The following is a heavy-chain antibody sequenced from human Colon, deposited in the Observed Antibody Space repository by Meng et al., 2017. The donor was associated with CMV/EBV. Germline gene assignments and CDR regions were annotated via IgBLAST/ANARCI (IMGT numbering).Heavy chain of an antibody. V-gene: IGHV3-7*01. CDR3: TRGSEDHDGFDI. CDR1: GFSASTNY. J-gene: IGHJ3*02. CDR2: IKKDGSEQ. Sequence: GGSLRLSCVVSGFSASTNYMSWVRQAPGKGLEWVANIKKDGSEQYYVDSVKGRFTISRDNAKNSLYLQMNSLRAEDTAVYYCTRGSEDHDGFDIWGHGTMVTVSS.